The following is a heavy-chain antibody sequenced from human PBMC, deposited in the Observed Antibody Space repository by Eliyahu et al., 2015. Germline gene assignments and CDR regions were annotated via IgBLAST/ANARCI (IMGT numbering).Heavy chain of an antibody. CDR2: IHHSGST. CDR1: GDSIKNNNYF. J-gene: IGHJ4*02. Sequence: QLQLQESGPGLVKPSETLSLTCTVSGDSIKNNNYFWGWIRQPPGKGLEWIGSIHHSGSTYYNPSLKSRITISVDTSKNQFSLNLSSVTAADTAVYYCGRAPGHWGREPLTFDYWGQGTLVTVSS. V-gene: IGHV4-39*01. CDR3: GRAPGHWGREPLTFDY. D-gene: IGHD3-16*01.